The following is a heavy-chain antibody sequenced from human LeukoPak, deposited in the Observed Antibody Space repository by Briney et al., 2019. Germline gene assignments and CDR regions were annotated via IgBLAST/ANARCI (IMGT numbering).Heavy chain of an antibody. CDR1: GFTFSSYS. Sequence: GGSLRLPCAASGFTFSSYSMNWVRQAPGKGLEWVSSISSSSSYIYYADSVKGRFTISRDNAKNSLYLQMNSLRAEDTAVYYCARKITMVRGSHYYYMDVWGKGTTVTVSS. V-gene: IGHV3-21*01. J-gene: IGHJ6*03. D-gene: IGHD3-10*01. CDR2: ISSSSSYI. CDR3: ARKITMVRGSHYYYMDV.